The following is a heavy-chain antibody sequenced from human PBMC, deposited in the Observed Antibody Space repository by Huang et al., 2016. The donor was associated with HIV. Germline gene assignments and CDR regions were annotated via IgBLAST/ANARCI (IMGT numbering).Heavy chain of an antibody. CDR1: GFSFSSYG. J-gene: IGHJ4*02. V-gene: IGHV3-30*18. Sequence: QVQLVESGGGVVQPGRSLSLSCTASGFSFSSYGMHWVRQAPGKGLEWVAVVSFDGSTKYSADAVKGRFTISRDNSKNTLYLQMNSLTVEDTAVYYCAKDKYLMSTILAYYFDCWGQGTLVTVSS. CDR2: VSFDGSTK. D-gene: IGHD3-3*02. CDR3: AKDKYLMSTILAYYFDC.